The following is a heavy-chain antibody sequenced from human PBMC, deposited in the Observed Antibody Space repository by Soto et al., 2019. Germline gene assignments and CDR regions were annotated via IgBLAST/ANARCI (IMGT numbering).Heavy chain of an antibody. CDR2: VNNDGTDT. CDR3: ARGGLQHALDV. Sequence: PGGSLRLSCAASGFTFSSYAMYWVRQAPGKGLVWVSRVNNDGTDTTHADSVKGRFTISRDNAENTLYLQMNSLRAEDTAVYYCARGGLQHALDVWGQGSTVTVSS. V-gene: IGHV3-74*03. J-gene: IGHJ6*02. D-gene: IGHD6-13*01. CDR1: GFTFSSYA.